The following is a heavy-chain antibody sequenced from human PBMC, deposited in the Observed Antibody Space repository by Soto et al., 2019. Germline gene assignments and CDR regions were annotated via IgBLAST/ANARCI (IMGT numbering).Heavy chain of an antibody. CDR2: INAGNGNT. Sequence: QVRLVQSGAEVKKPGASVKVSCKASGYTFTSYAMHWVRQAPGQRLEWMGWINAGNGNTKYSQKFQGRVTITRDTSASTAYMERSSLRSEDTAVYYCARGGSLYWYFDLWGRGTLVTVSS. CDR3: ARGGSLYWYFDL. V-gene: IGHV1-3*01. CDR1: GYTFTSYA. D-gene: IGHD1-26*01. J-gene: IGHJ2*01.